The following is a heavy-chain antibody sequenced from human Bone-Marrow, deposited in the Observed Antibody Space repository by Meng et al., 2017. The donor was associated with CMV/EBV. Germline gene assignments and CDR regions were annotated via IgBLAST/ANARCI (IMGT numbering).Heavy chain of an antibody. J-gene: IGHJ6*02. CDR1: GFTFSSYS. Sequence: GESLKISCAASGFTFSSYSMNWVRQAPGKGLEWVSAISGSGGSTYYADSVKGRFTISRDNSKNTLYLQMNSLRAEDTAVYYYAKDSPAARRNYYGMDVWGQGTTVTVSS. CDR2: ISGSGGST. D-gene: IGHD6-6*01. CDR3: AKDSPAARRNYYGMDV. V-gene: IGHV3-23*01.